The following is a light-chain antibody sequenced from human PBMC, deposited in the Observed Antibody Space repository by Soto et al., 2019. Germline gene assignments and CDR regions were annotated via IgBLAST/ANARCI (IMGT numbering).Light chain of an antibody. J-gene: IGKJ4*01. CDR3: QHYNEWPLT. CDR2: GAS. CDR1: QSTSTN. Sequence: IVMTQSPATLSVSPGERATLSCRASQSTSTNLAWYQQKPGRGPRLLIFGASTRAIGIPARFSGSGSGTDFTLTITNLQSEDFAVYFCQHYNEWPLTFGGGSKVDIK. V-gene: IGKV3-15*01.